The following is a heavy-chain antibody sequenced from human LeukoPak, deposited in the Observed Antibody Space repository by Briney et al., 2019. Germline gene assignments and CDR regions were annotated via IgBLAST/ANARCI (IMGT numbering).Heavy chain of an antibody. Sequence: SETLSLTCTVSGGSISSYYWSWIRQPAGKGLEWIGRIYTSGSTNYNPSLKSRATMSVDTSKNQFSLKLSSVTAADTAVYYCARDGKWLLPFDYWGQGTLVTVSS. CDR1: GGSISSYY. CDR3: ARDGKWLLPFDY. V-gene: IGHV4-4*07. J-gene: IGHJ4*02. D-gene: IGHD3-22*01. CDR2: IYTSGST.